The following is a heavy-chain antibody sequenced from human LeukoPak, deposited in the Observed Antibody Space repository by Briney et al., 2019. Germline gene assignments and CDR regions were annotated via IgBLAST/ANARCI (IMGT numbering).Heavy chain of an antibody. CDR1: GGSFSGYY. V-gene: IGHV4-34*01. J-gene: IGHJ3*02. Sequence: SETLSLTCAVYGGSFSGYYWSWIRQPPGKGLEWIGEINHSGSTNYNPSLKSRVTISVDTSKNQFSLKLSSVTAADTAVYYCARAELGSSSWYLAFDIWGQGTMVTVSS. CDR3: ARAELGSSSWYLAFDI. CDR2: INHSGST. D-gene: IGHD6-13*01.